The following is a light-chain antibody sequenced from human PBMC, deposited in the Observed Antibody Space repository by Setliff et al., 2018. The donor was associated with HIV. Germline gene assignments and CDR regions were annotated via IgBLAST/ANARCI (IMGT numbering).Light chain of an antibody. J-gene: IGLJ1*01. Sequence: QSVLTQPASVSGSPGQSITISCTGTNSDIGGYDYVYWYQQQPGKAPKLMIYEVSGRPSGVSYRFSGSKSGTTASLTISGLQTEDEADYFCSSYAGSSTYVFGTGTQLTVL. CDR2: EVS. V-gene: IGLV2-14*01. CDR1: NSDIGGYDY. CDR3: SSYAGSSTYV.